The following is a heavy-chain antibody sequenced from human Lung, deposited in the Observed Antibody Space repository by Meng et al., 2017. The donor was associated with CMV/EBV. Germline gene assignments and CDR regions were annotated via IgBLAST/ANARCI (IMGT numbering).Heavy chain of an antibody. CDR2: INHSGST. D-gene: IGHD1-26*01. Sequence: SETLSLXCTVYGGFFNAYYYNWFRQAPGKGLEWIGEINHSGSTKYNPSLKSRVTISVDKSKNQFSLRLTSVTAADTAVFYCASESATYLGGRIYYHGMDVWGQGXTVTVSS. CDR1: GGFFNAYY. V-gene: IGHV4-34*01. CDR3: ASESATYLGGRIYYHGMDV. J-gene: IGHJ6*02.